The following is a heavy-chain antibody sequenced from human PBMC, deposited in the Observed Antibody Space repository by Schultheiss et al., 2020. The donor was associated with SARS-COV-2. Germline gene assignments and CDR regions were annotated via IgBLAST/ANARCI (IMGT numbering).Heavy chain of an antibody. Sequence: GGSLRLSCAASGFTFSSYAMHWVRQAPGKGLEWVANIKQDGSEKYYVDSVKGRFTISRDNAKNSLYLQMNSLRAEDTAVYYCAREGEPGIAVAGTAAFDYWGQGTLVTVSS. D-gene: IGHD6-19*01. J-gene: IGHJ4*02. CDR1: GFTFSSYA. CDR2: IKQDGSEK. CDR3: AREGEPGIAVAGTAAFDY. V-gene: IGHV3-7*03.